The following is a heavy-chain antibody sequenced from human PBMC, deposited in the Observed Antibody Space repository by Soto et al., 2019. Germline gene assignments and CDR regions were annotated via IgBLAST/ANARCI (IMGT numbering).Heavy chain of an antibody. CDR1: GYSFTSYW. Sequence: PGESLKISCKGSGYSFTSYWIGWVRQMPGKGLEWMGIIYPGDSDTRYSPSFQGQVTISADKSISTAYLQWSSLKASDTAMYYCARDRYDSSGYYSEGFDYWGQGTLVTVSS. J-gene: IGHJ4*02. V-gene: IGHV5-51*01. D-gene: IGHD3-22*01. CDR3: ARDRYDSSGYYSEGFDY. CDR2: IYPGDSDT.